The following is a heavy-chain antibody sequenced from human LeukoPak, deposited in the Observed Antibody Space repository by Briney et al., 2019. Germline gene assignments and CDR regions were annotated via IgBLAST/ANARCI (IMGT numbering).Heavy chain of an antibody. Sequence: PGGSLRLSCAASGITFSTYAMNWVRQAPGKGLEWVSVISGSAASTSYADSVKGRFTISRDNTKNSLYLQMNSLRAEDTAVYYCLGGTGWIFDYWGQGTLVTVSS. CDR3: LGGTGWIFDY. CDR2: ISGSAAST. D-gene: IGHD6-19*01. V-gene: IGHV3-23*01. CDR1: GITFSTYA. J-gene: IGHJ4*02.